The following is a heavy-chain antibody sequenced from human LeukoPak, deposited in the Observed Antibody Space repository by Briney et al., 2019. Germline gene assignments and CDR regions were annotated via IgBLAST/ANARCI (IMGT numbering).Heavy chain of an antibody. CDR2: IIPILGIA. D-gene: IGHD2-2*01. CDR1: GGTFSSYA. Sequence: GASVKVSCKASGGTFSSYAISWVRQAPGQGLEWMGRIIPILGIANYAQKFQGRVTITADKSTSTAYMELSSLRSEDTAVYYCASTLHGYCSSTSCPPRWDYYYGMDVWGQGTTVTVSS. CDR3: ASTLHGYCSSTSCPPRWDYYYGMDV. J-gene: IGHJ6*02. V-gene: IGHV1-69*04.